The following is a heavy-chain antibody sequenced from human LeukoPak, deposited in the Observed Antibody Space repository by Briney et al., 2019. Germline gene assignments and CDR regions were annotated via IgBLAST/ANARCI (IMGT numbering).Heavy chain of an antibody. CDR1: GYTFTSYG. CDR2: ISAYNGNT. D-gene: IGHD3-22*01. J-gene: IGHJ4*02. V-gene: IGHV1-18*04. Sequence: GASVKVSCKASGYTFTSYGISWVRQAPGQGLEWMGWISAYNGNTNYAQKLQGRVTMTTDTSTSTAYMELRSLRSDDTAVYYCARDPPYYYDSSGYRLFDYWGQGTLVTVSS. CDR3: ARDPPYYYDSSGYRLFDY.